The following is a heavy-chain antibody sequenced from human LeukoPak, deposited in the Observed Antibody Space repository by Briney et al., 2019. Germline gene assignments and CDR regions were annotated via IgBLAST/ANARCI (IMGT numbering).Heavy chain of an antibody. J-gene: IGHJ5*02. D-gene: IGHD4-17*01. CDR1: GFTFSAYA. Sequence: PGGPLRLSCAASGFTFSAYAMSWVRQGPGKGLEWVSLISGSDVSTYYAASVKGRFTISRDNSKNTLYLQMNSLRAEETAVYYCAKDAYGDYVGRRMGYWFDPWGQGTLVTVSS. V-gene: IGHV3-23*01. CDR3: AKDAYGDYVGRRMGYWFDP. CDR2: ISGSDVST.